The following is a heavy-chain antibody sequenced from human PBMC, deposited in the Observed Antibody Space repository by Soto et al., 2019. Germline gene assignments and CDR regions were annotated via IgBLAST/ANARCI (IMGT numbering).Heavy chain of an antibody. J-gene: IGHJ4*02. CDR1: GYTFTGHY. D-gene: IGHD2-2*01. V-gene: IGHV1-2*02. CDR3: AKDNGQLLIFEY. Sequence: QVQLVQSGAEVKRPGASVKVCCKASGYTFTGHYVHWVRQAPGQGLEWMGWITPNSGYTNYAQKFQGRVTMTRDTSISTAYMELSGLRSDDTAVYYCAKDNGQLLIFEYWGQGTLVTVSS. CDR2: ITPNSGYT.